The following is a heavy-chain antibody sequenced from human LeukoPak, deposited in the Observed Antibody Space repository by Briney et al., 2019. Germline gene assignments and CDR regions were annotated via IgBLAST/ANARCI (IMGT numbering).Heavy chain of an antibody. D-gene: IGHD3-22*01. CDR1: GGSISSGGYY. CDR3: ASHVLPYYYDSSGYPDAFDI. V-gene: IGHV4-31*03. CDR2: IYYSGST. J-gene: IGHJ3*02. Sequence: SETLSLTCTVSGGSISSGGYYWSWIRQHPGKGLEWIGYIYYSGSTYYNPSLKSRVTISVDTSKNQFSLKLSSVTAADTAVYYRASHVLPYYYDSSGYPDAFDIWGQGTMVTVSS.